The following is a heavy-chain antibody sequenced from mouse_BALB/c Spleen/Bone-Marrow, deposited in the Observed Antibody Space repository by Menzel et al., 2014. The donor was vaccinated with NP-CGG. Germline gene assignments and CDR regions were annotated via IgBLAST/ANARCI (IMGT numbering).Heavy chain of an antibody. V-gene: IGHV5-17*02. CDR2: ISSGSSSI. Sequence: EVKVVESGGGLVQPGGSRKLSCAASGFTFSRFGMHWVRQAPEKGLEWVAFISSGSSSIYYTDTVKGRFTISRDNPKNTLFLQMASLTSEYTAMDYCGRGDYWGQGTTLTVSS. CDR1: GFTFSRFG. CDR3: GRGDY. J-gene: IGHJ2*01.